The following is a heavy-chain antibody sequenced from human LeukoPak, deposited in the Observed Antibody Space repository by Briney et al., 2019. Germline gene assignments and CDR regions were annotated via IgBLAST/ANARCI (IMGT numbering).Heavy chain of an antibody. CDR1: GYTFTSYD. CDR3: ARECSSSWLEFGCSYGMDV. D-gene: IGHD6-13*01. Sequence: ASVKVSCKASGYTFTSYDINWVRQATGQGLEWMGWMNPNSGNTGYAQRFQGRVTMTRNTSISTAYMELSSLRSEDTAVYYCARECSSSWLEFGCSYGMDVWGQGTTVTVSS. J-gene: IGHJ6*02. CDR2: MNPNSGNT. V-gene: IGHV1-8*01.